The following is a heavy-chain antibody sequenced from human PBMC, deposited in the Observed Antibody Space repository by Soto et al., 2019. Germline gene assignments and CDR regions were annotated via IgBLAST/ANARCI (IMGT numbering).Heavy chain of an antibody. D-gene: IGHD3-9*01. Sequence: PSETLSLTCSVSDDSINSDKYYWGWIRQPPEKGLEWIGSIYYHGNAYYNPSLQTRVTISLDKSRSQFSLKLNSVTAADSAVYFCARLEGLATISYYFDFWGPGALVTVSS. CDR2: IYYHGNA. J-gene: IGHJ4*02. V-gene: IGHV4-39*01. CDR3: ARLEGLATISYYFDF. CDR1: DDSINSDKYY.